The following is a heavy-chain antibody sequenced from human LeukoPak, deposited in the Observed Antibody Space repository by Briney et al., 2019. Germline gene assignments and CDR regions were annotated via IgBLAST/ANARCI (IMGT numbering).Heavy chain of an antibody. J-gene: IGHJ4*02. CDR1: GFTFSSYA. CDR2: ISYDGSNQ. Sequence: PGRSLRLSCAGSGFTFSSYAMHWVRQAPGKGLEWVAVISYDGSNQYYADSVKGRFTISRDNSKNTLYLQMNSLRAEDTAVYYCAKGNRVLTGYCNFPGGYYFDYWGQGNPGHRLL. V-gene: IGHV3-30*04. D-gene: IGHD3-9*01. CDR3: AKGNRVLTGYCNFPGGYYFDY.